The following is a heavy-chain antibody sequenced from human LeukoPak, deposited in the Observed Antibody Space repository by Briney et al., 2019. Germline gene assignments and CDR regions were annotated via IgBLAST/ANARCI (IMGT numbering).Heavy chain of an antibody. CDR2: IYHSGST. CDR1: GYSISSGYY. Sequence: PSETLSLTCAVSGYSISSGYYWGWIRQPPGKGLEWIGSIYHSGSTYYNPSLKSRVTISVDTSKNQFSLKLSSVTAADTAVYYCARGIRYFDWSRYFDLWGRGTLVTVSS. D-gene: IGHD3-9*01. CDR3: ARGIRYFDWSRYFDL. V-gene: IGHV4-38-2*01. J-gene: IGHJ2*01.